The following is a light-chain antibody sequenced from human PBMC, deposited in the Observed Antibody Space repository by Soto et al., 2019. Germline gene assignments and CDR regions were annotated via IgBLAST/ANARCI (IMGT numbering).Light chain of an antibody. V-gene: IGKV3-15*01. CDR1: QSVSSN. Sequence: EIVMTQSPATLSVSPGERATLSCRASQSVSSNLAWYQQKPGQAPRLLIYGASTRATGIPARFSGSGSGTEFTLTISSLQSEDFAIYYCXHYNNWPPWTFGQGTKVEIK. J-gene: IGKJ1*01. CDR3: XHYNNWPPWT. CDR2: GAS.